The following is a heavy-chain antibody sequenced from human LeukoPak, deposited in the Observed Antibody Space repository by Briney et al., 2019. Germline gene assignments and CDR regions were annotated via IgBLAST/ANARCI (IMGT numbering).Heavy chain of an antibody. V-gene: IGHV1-18*01. CDR3: ARGAQYDILTGYYTSYYGMDV. CDR2: ISAYNGNT. D-gene: IGHD3-9*01. Sequence: ASVKVPCKASGYTFTSYGISWVRQAPGQGLEWMGWISAYNGNTNYAQKLQGRVTMTTDTSTSTAYMELRSLRSDDTAVYYCARGAQYDILTGYYTSYYGMDVWGQGTTVTVSS. J-gene: IGHJ6*02. CDR1: GYTFTSYG.